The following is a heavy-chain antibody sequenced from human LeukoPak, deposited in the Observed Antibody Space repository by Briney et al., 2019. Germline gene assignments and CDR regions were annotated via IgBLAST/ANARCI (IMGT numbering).Heavy chain of an antibody. D-gene: IGHD2-2*01. V-gene: IGHV3-23*01. CDR1: GFTFSSYA. CDR2: ISGSGGST. J-gene: IGHJ6*03. CDR3: AKDQGYVVVPAAIDYYYYYMDV. Sequence: PGGSLRLSCAASGFTFSSYAMSWVRQAPGKGLEWVSAISGSGGSTYYADSVKGRFTISRDNSKNTLYLQVNSLRAEDTAVYYCAKDQGYVVVPAAIDYYYYYMDVWGKGTTVTVSS.